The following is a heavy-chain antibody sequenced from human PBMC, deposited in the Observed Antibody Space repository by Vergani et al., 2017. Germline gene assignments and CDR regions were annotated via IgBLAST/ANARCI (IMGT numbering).Heavy chain of an antibody. CDR2: ISSSGSTI. Sequence: QVQLVESGGGLVKPGGSLRLSCAASGCTFSDYYMSWIRQAPGKGLEWVSYISSSGSTIYSADSVKGRFTISRDNAKNSLYLQMNSLRAEDTAVYYCARPGGAGFWSGYYTSSGGMDVWGKGTTVTVSS. J-gene: IGHJ6*03. CDR1: GCTFSDYY. CDR3: ARPGGAGFWSGYYTSSGGMDV. D-gene: IGHD3-3*01. V-gene: IGHV3-11*01.